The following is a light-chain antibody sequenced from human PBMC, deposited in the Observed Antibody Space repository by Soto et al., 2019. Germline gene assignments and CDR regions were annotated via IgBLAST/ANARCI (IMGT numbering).Light chain of an antibody. CDR2: AVS. V-gene: IGLV2-8*01. J-gene: IGLJ2*01. CDR3: TSQTGSNNVV. Sequence: QSALTQPPSASGSPGQSVTISCTGTSSDVGGYKYVSWYQQHPGKAPKLMIFAVSQRPSGVPDRFSGSKSGNTASLTVSGLQAEDEADYYCTSQTGSNNVVFCGGTKLTVL. CDR1: SSDVGGYKY.